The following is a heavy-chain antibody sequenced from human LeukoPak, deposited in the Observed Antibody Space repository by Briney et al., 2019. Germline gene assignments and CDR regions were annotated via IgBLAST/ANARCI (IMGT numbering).Heavy chain of an antibody. Sequence: PSETLSLTCTVSGYSISSGYYWGWIWQPPGKGLEWIGSIYHSGSTYYNPSLKSRGTISVDMSRNQFSLKLTSVTAADTAVYYCARGAMIGGVAYSPGEWGQGTLVTVSS. CDR3: ARGAMIGGVAYSPGE. CDR2: IYHSGST. J-gene: IGHJ4*02. V-gene: IGHV4-38-2*02. CDR1: GYSISSGYY. D-gene: IGHD3-10*01.